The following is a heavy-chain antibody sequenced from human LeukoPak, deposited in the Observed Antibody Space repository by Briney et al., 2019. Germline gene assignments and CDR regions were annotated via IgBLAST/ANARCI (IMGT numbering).Heavy chain of an antibody. D-gene: IGHD3-10*01. CDR3: AKGWTYYGSGSYFIKGGDYFDY. CDR2: ISWNSGSI. V-gene: IGHV3-9*01. J-gene: IGHJ4*02. Sequence: GGSLRLSCAASGFTFDDYAMHWVRQAPGKGLEWVSGISWNSGSIGYADSVKGRSTISRDNAKNSLYLQMNSLRAEDTALYYCAKGWTYYGSGSYFIKGGDYFDYWGQGTLVTVSS. CDR1: GFTFDDYA.